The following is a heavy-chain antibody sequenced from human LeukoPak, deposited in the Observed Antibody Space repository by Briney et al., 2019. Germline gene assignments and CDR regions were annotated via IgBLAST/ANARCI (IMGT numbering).Heavy chain of an antibody. J-gene: IGHJ4*02. CDR2: IIPIFGTA. Sequence: GASVKVSCTASGGTFISYAISWVRQAPGQGLEWMGGIIPIFGTANYAQKFQGRVTITADESTSTAYMELSSLRSEDTAVYYCARSYSSSSFGYWGQGTLVTVSS. D-gene: IGHD6-6*01. CDR3: ARSYSSSSFGY. CDR1: GGTFISYA. V-gene: IGHV1-69*13.